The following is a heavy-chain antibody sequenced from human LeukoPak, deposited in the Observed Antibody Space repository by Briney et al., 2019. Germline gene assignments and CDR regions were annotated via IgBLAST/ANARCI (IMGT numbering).Heavy chain of an antibody. CDR1: GGSISSGDYY. V-gene: IGHV4-30-4*01. CDR2: IYYSGST. J-gene: IGHJ2*01. Sequence: SETLSLTCTVSGGSISSGDYYWSWIRQPPGKGLEWIGYIYYSGSTYYNPSLKSRVTISVDTSKNQSSLKLSSVTAADTAVYYCARVQFTMIVNWYFDLWGRGTLVTVSS. CDR3: ARVQFTMIVNWYFDL. D-gene: IGHD3-22*01.